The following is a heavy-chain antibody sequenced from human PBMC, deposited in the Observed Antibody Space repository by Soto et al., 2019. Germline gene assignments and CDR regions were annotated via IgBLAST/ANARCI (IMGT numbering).Heavy chain of an antibody. CDR1: GFTFRTYA. Sequence: GGSLRLSCVASGFTFRTYAMSWVRQAPGEGLEWVSGIVGGGTIISYADSVKGRFTISRDDSNNVLYLQMHSLRAEDTAVYYCAKDRQPXGXWPXDHWGKGTLVTVSS. V-gene: IGHV3-23*03. CDR3: AKDRQPXGXWPXDH. CDR2: IVGGGTII. J-gene: IGHJ4*02.